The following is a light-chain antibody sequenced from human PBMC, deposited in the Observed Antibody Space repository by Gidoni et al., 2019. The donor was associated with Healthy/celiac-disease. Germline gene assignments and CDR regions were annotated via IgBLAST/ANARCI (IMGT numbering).Light chain of an antibody. J-gene: IGKJ5*01. CDR1: QTISINF. CDR3: QQYAASPPIT. V-gene: IGKV3-20*01. CDR2: GAS. Sequence: ELVLTQSPGTLSLSPGERATLSCRASQTISINFLAWYQQKPGQAPRLLVYGASNRAPGIPDRFSASESATDFTLTISRVEPEDLAVYYCQQYAASPPITFGQGTRLEIK.